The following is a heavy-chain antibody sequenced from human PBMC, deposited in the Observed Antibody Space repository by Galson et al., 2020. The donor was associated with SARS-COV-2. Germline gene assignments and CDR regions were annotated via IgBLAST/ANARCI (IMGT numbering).Heavy chain of an antibody. CDR1: GFTFSSYW. J-gene: IGHJ4*02. CDR3: AKDIQPGFGDYFDY. CDR2: ISWNSGSI. Sequence: SLKISCAASGFTFSSYWMHWVRQAPGKGLEWVSGISWNSGSIGYADSVKGRFTISRDNAKNSLYLQMNSLRAEDTALYYCAKDIQPGFGDYFDYWGQGTLVTVSS. D-gene: IGHD3-10*01. V-gene: IGHV3-9*01.